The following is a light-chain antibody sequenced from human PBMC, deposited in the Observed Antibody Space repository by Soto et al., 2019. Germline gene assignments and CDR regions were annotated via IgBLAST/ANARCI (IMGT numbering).Light chain of an antibody. J-gene: IGKJ1*01. Sequence: EIVMTQSPATLSVSPGXXXXXXXXASQSVSSNLAWYQQKPGQAPXXXIXXXSTXAXGIPARFSGSGSGTEFTLTISSLQSEDFAVYFCQQYNNWPRTFRQGTKV. CDR2: XXS. CDR3: QQYNNWPRT. V-gene: IGKV3-15*01. CDR1: QSVSSN.